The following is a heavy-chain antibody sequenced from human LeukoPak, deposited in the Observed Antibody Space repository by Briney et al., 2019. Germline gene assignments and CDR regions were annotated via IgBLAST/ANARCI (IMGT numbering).Heavy chain of an antibody. J-gene: IGHJ4*02. D-gene: IGHD2-2*02. CDR2: FYTSGST. CDR3: ARESGCSSTSCYMGDYFDY. V-gene: IGHV4-61*09. CDR1: GGSISSGGYS. Sequence: SETLSLTCAVSGGSISSGGYSWSWIRQPAGKGLEWIGHFYTSGSTNYNPSLKSRVTISVDTSKNQFSLKLSSVTAADTAVYYCARESGCSSTSCYMGDYFDYWGQGTLVTVSS.